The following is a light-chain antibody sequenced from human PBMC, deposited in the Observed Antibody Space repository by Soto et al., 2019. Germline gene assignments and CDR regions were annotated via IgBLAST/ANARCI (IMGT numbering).Light chain of an antibody. J-gene: IGKJ2*02. V-gene: IGKV3-15*01. Sequence: EIVMTQSPATLSVSPGERATLSCRASQSVSSNLAWYQQKPGQAPRLLIYGASTRATGIPARFSGSGPGTKFTLTNSNLQSEDSAVYYCQQYNNWPRGTFGQGTKLEIK. CDR3: QQYNNWPRGT. CDR1: QSVSSN. CDR2: GAS.